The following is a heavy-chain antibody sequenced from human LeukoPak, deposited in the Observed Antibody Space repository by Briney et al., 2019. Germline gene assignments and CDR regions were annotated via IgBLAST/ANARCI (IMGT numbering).Heavy chain of an antibody. CDR1: GFTFSSYS. Sequence: GGSLRLPCAASGFTFSSYSMNWVRQAPGKGLEWVSSISSSSSYIYYADSVKGRFTISRDNAKNSLYLQMNSLRAEDTAVYYCARDPGIPAAGTVGYFDYWGQGTLVTVSS. CDR2: ISSSSSYI. CDR3: ARDPGIPAAGTVGYFDY. J-gene: IGHJ4*02. D-gene: IGHD6-13*01. V-gene: IGHV3-21*01.